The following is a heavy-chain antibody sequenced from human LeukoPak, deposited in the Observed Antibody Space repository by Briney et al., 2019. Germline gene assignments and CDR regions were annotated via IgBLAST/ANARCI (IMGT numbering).Heavy chain of an antibody. Sequence: SETLSLTCAVYGGSFSGYYWSWIRQSPGKGLEWIGEISHSGSTYYNPSLKSPVTISLDTSKNQFSLKLTSVTAADTAVYYCARGVSDQNWGQGTLVTVSS. CDR1: GGSFSGYY. J-gene: IGHJ4*02. CDR3: ARGVSDQN. CDR2: ISHSGST. V-gene: IGHV4-34*01.